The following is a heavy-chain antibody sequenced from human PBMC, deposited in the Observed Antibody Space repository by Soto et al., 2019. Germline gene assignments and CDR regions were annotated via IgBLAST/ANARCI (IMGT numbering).Heavy chain of an antibody. CDR3: ATGGDFWFGQHGF. V-gene: IGHV3-23*01. CDR1: GFPFAIYA. CDR2: ISADGATT. D-gene: IGHD3-10*01. Sequence: EVQLLESGGGLLQPGGSLRLSCEASGFPFAIYAMSWVRQAPGKGLDWVSTISADGATTYSADSVKGRFTISRDNSKNTLYLQINSLRADDTAVYYCATGGDFWFGQHGFWGQGTLVTVSS. J-gene: IGHJ4*02.